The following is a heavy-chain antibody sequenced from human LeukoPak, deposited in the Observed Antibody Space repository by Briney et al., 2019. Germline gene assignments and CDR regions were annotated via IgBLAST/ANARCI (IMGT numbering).Heavy chain of an antibody. CDR3: ARAPITSPFFFDS. CDR2: INWSGGST. J-gene: IGHJ4*02. CDR1: GFAFDEHG. V-gene: IGHV3-20*04. D-gene: IGHD2-2*01. Sequence: PGGSLRLSCTASGFAFDEHGMSWVRQVPGKGLEWVSGINWSGGSTVYADPLRCRFTFSRENANNSLYLQMDSLRAEDTALYYCARAPITSPFFFDSWGQGTLVTVSS.